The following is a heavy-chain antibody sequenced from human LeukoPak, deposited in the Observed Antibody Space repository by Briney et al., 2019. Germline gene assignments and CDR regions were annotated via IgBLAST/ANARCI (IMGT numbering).Heavy chain of an antibody. J-gene: IGHJ6*03. V-gene: IGHV3-30*02. Sequence: GGSLRLSCAASGFTFSSYGMHWVRQAPGKGLEWVAFMRYDGSNKYYADSVKGRFTISRDNSKNTLYLQMNSLRAEDTAVYYCAKDSVAGNNYYYYYMDVWGKGTTVTVSS. CDR2: MRYDGSNK. CDR1: GFTFSSYG. D-gene: IGHD6-19*01. CDR3: AKDSVAGNNYYYYYMDV.